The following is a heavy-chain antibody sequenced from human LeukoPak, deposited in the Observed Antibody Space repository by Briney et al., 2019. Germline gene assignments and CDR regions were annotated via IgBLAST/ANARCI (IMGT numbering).Heavy chain of an antibody. J-gene: IGHJ4*02. V-gene: IGHV3-30*04. Sequence: GGSLRLSCAASGFTFSSYAMHWVRQAPGKGLEWVAVISYDGSNKYYADSVKGRFTISRDNSKNTLYLQMNSLRAEDTAVYYCARDVLYSSGWPTFDYWGQGTLVTVSS. D-gene: IGHD6-19*01. CDR3: ARDVLYSSGWPTFDY. CDR1: GFTFSSYA. CDR2: ISYDGSNK.